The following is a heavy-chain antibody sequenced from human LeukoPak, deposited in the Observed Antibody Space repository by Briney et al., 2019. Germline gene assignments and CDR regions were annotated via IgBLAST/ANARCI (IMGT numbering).Heavy chain of an antibody. CDR2: IYYSGST. Sequence: SETLSLTCAVYGGSFSGYYWSWIRQPPGKGLEWIGSIYYSGSTYYNPSLKSRVTISVDTSKNQFSLKLSSVTAADTAVYYCARRHYYDSSGYLSFDYWGQGTLVTVSS. J-gene: IGHJ4*02. D-gene: IGHD3-22*01. V-gene: IGHV4-34*01. CDR3: ARRHYYDSSGYLSFDY. CDR1: GGSFSGYY.